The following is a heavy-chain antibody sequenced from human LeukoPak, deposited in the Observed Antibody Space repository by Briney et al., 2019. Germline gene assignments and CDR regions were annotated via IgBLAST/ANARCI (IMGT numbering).Heavy chain of an antibody. CDR1: GFTFSDYW. D-gene: IGHD3-22*01. CDR3: AKGSYYDSSGSFYFDY. J-gene: IGHJ4*02. Sequence: GGSLRLSCAASGFTFSDYWMSWVRQAPGKGLEWVSGISGSGDNTYYADSVKGRFTISRDNSKNTLYVQVNSLGTEDTAAYYCAKGSYYDSSGSFYFDYWGQGTLVTVSS. CDR2: ISGSGDNT. V-gene: IGHV3-23*01.